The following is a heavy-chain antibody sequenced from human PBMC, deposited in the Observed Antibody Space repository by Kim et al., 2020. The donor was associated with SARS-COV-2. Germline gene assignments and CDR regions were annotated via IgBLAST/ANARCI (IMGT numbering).Heavy chain of an antibody. D-gene: IGHD6-13*01. CDR3: ARARGAAAVLLPFDY. J-gene: IGHJ4*02. V-gene: IGHV4-34*01. Sequence: PSLRSRVTISVDTSKNQFSLKLSSVTAADTAVYYCARARGAAAVLLPFDYWGQGTLVTVSS.